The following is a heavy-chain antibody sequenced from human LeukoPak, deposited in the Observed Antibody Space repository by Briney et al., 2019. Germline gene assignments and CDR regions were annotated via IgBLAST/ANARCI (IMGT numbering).Heavy chain of an antibody. CDR3: ARDVALAGDYGDSYYGMDV. CDR1: GGSISSGDYY. D-gene: IGHD4-17*01. Sequence: PSETLSLTCTVSGGSISSGDYYWSWIRQPPGKGLEWIGYIYYSGSTYYNPSLKSRVTISVDTSKNQFSLKLSSVTAADTAVYYCARDVALAGDYGDSYYGMDVWGQGTTVTVSS. V-gene: IGHV4-30-4*01. J-gene: IGHJ6*02. CDR2: IYYSGST.